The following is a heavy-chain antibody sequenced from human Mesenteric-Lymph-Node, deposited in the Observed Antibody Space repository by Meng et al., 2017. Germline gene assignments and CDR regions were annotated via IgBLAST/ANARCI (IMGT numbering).Heavy chain of an antibody. Sequence: ASVKVSCKASGYTFTSYAMHWVRQAPGQRLEWMGWINPNSGGTNYAQKFQGRVTMTRDTSISTAYMELSRLRSDDTAVYYCARDRPHYYDSSGYYHIDAFDIWGQGTMVTVSS. CDR3: ARDRPHYYDSSGYYHIDAFDI. D-gene: IGHD3-22*01. J-gene: IGHJ3*02. CDR1: GYTFTSYA. CDR2: INPNSGGT. V-gene: IGHV1-2*02.